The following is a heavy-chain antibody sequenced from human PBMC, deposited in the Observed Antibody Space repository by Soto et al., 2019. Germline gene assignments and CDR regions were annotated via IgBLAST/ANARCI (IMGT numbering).Heavy chain of an antibody. V-gene: IGHV4-61*01. J-gene: IGHJ4*02. D-gene: IGHD5-18*01. CDR3: VGLDTKHIYYFDY. CDR2: IYYSGST. Sequence: SETLSLSCTVSGGSVSSGSYYWSWIRQPPGEGLEWIGYIYYSGSTNYNPSLKSRVTISVDTSKNQFSLKLSSVTAADTVVYYCVGLDTKHIYYFDYWGQGTLVTVSS. CDR1: GGSVSSGSYY.